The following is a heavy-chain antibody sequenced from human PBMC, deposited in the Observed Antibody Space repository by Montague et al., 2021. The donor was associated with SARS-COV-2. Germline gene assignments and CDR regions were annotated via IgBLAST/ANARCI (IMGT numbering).Heavy chain of an antibody. CDR2: IYYVGNN. CDR1: GGSITSSTYY. Sequence: SETLSLTCTVSGGSITSSTYYWGWIRQPPGKGLEWIVSIYYVGNNFYSSSLKSRVAISVDTSKNHFSLKLSSVTAADTAVYYCARTVGSDDAFDVWGQGTMVTVYS. V-gene: IGHV4-39*02. D-gene: IGHD4-11*01. CDR3: ARTVGSDDAFDV. J-gene: IGHJ3*01.